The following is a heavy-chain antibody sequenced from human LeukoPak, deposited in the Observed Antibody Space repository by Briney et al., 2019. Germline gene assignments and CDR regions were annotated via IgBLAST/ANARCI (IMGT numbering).Heavy chain of an antibody. J-gene: IGHJ4*02. D-gene: IGHD5-12*01. Sequence: GRSLRLSCAASGFTFSSYGVHWVRQAPGKGLEWVAVIWYDGNNKYYADSVKGRFTISRDNSKNTLYLQLNSLRAEDTAVYYCAKESDYDRAGFDYWGPGTLVTVSS. V-gene: IGHV3-33*06. CDR1: GFTFSSYG. CDR3: AKESDYDRAGFDY. CDR2: IWYDGNNK.